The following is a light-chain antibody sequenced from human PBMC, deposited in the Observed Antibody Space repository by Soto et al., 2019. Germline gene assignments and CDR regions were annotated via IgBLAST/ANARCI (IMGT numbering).Light chain of an antibody. J-gene: IGKJ5*01. CDR1: QSISSY. CDR2: AAS. CDR3: QQANSFQIT. Sequence: DIQMTQSPSSLSASVGDRVTITCRASQSISSYLNWYQQKPGKAPKLLIYAASSLQSGVPSRFSGSGSGTDFTLTISSLQPEDFATYYCQQANSFQITFGHGTRLEIK. V-gene: IGKV1-39*01.